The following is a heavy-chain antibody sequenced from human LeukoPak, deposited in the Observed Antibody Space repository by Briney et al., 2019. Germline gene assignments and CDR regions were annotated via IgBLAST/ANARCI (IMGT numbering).Heavy chain of an antibody. V-gene: IGHV3-53*01. CDR2: IYSGGST. CDR3: ARDRVNWNDVGGLFDY. D-gene: IGHD1-1*01. Sequence: GGSLRLSCAASGFTVSSNYMSWVRQAPGKGLEWVSLIYSGGSTSYADSVKGRFTFSRDNSKNTLYLQMNSLRAEDTSVYYCARDRVNWNDVGGLFDYWGQGTLVTVSS. CDR1: GFTVSSNY. J-gene: IGHJ4*02.